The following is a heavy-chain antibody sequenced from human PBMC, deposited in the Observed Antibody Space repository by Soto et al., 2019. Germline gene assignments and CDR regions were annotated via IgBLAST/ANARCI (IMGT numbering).Heavy chain of an antibody. CDR3: ARESIAARSLDY. J-gene: IGHJ4*02. V-gene: IGHV4-59*01. D-gene: IGHD6-6*01. CDR2: IYYSGST. CDR1: GGSISSYY. Sequence: PSETLSLTCTGSGGSISSYYWSWIRQPPGKGLEWIAYIYYSGSTNYNPSLKSRVTISVDTSKNQFSLKLSSVTAADTAVYYCARESIAARSLDYWGQGTLVTVS.